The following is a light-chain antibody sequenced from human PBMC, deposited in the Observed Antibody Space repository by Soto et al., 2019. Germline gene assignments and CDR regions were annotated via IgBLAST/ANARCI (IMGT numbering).Light chain of an antibody. CDR1: SSDVGGYNY. Sequence: QSALTQPASVSGSPGQSITLSCTGTSSDVGGYNYVSWYQQYPGKAPKLIIYDVNNRPSGISHRFSGSKSGNTASLTISGLQAEDEADYYCSSFTSSNTLVFGGGTKLTVL. CDR2: DVN. J-gene: IGLJ2*01. V-gene: IGLV2-14*03. CDR3: SSFTSSNTLV.